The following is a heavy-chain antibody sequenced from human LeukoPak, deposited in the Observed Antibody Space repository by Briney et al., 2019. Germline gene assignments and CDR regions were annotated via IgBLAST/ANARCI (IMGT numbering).Heavy chain of an antibody. V-gene: IGHV4-59*12. CDR2: IYHSGST. D-gene: IGHD3-22*01. Sequence: SETLSLTCTVSGGSISSYYWSWIRQPPGKGLEWIGEIYHSGSTNYNPSLKSRVTISVDKSKNQFSLKLSSVTAADTAVYYCASSTYYYDSSGPPSFDYWGQGTLVTVSS. CDR1: GGSISSYY. CDR3: ASSTYYYDSSGPPSFDY. J-gene: IGHJ4*02.